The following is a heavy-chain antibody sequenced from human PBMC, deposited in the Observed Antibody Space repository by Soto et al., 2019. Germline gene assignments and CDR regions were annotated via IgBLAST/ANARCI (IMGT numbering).Heavy chain of an antibody. CDR2: TYFRSKWYN. Sequence: SQTLSLTCAISGDSVSSNTASCNWIRQSPSRGLEWLGRTYFRSKWYNDYAVPVKSRIIINPDTSNNQFSLQLNSVTPEDTAVYFCAKGDNLGPKTGYAFDPWGQGIMVTVSS. CDR3: AKGDNLGPKTGYAFDP. D-gene: IGHD5-12*01. CDR1: GDSVSSNTAS. V-gene: IGHV6-1*01. J-gene: IGHJ5*02.